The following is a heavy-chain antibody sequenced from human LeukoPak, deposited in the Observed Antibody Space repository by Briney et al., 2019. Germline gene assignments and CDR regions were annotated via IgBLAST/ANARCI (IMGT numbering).Heavy chain of an antibody. J-gene: IGHJ5*02. CDR1: GYSFTDYI. D-gene: IGHD6-19*01. CDR3: ARDYQIGIAVDYNWFYP. V-gene: IGHV7-4-1*02. Sequence: GASVKVSRKASGYSFTDYILNWVRQAPGQGLEWMGWINTNTGNPTKAQGFIRRFVFSLDTSVSTAYLQISDLKTEDTAVYYCARDYQIGIAVDYNWFYPWGQGTLVTVSS. CDR2: INTNTGNP.